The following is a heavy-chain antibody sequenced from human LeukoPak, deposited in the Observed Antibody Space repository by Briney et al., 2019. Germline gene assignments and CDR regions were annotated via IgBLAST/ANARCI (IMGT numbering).Heavy chain of an antibody. V-gene: IGHV4-39*07. CDR2: IYYSGST. J-gene: IGHJ6*03. D-gene: IGHD2-15*01. CDR3: ARDRLPLVYGVEVVDYYYYMDV. CDR1: GGSISSSSYY. Sequence: KTSETLSLTCTVSGGSISSSSYYWGWIRQPPGKGLEWIGSIYYSGSTYYNPSPKSRVTISVDTSKNQFSLKLSSVTAADTAVYYCARDRLPLVYGVEVVDYYYYMDVWGKGTTVTVSS.